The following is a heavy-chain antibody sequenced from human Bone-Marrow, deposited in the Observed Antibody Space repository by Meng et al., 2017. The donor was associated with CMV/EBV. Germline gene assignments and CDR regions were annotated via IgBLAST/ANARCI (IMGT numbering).Heavy chain of an antibody. CDR2: IYYSGST. V-gene: IGHV4-59*01. CDR3: ARSYSSGELEYFQH. D-gene: IGHD1-26*01. CDR1: GGSISSYY. J-gene: IGHJ1*01. Sequence: SETLSLTCTVSGGSISSYYWSWIRQPPGKGLEWIGYIYYSGSTNYNPSLKSRVTISVDTSKNQFSLKLSSVTAADTAVYYCARSYSSGELEYFQHWGQGTLVASSS.